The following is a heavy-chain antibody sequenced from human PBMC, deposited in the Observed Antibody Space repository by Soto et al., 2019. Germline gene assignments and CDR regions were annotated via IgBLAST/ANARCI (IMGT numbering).Heavy chain of an antibody. Sequence: GGSLRLSCAASGFTFSSYGMHWDRQAPGKGLEWVAVIWYDGSNKYYADSVKGRFTISRDNYKNTLYLQMNSLRAEDTAVYYCAREEQWLVQFYCGMDVWGQGTTVTVSS. V-gene: IGHV3-33*01. CDR3: AREEQWLVQFYCGMDV. CDR2: IWYDGSNK. D-gene: IGHD6-19*01. J-gene: IGHJ6*02. CDR1: GFTFSSYG.